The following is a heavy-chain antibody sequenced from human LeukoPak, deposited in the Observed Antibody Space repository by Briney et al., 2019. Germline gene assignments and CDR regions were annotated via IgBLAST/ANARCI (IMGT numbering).Heavy chain of an antibody. V-gene: IGHV3-48*03. CDR1: GFTFSDYE. CDR2: ISTRGSTI. CDR3: ARDLGPSYSEYDWRGIFDY. J-gene: IGHJ4*02. D-gene: IGHD5-12*01. Sequence: GGSLRLSCAASGFTFSDYEMNWVRQAPGKGLEWVSYISTRGSTIYYADSVKGRFTISRDNAKNSLYLQMSSLRAEDTAVYYCARDLGPSYSEYDWRGIFDYWGQGTLVTVSS.